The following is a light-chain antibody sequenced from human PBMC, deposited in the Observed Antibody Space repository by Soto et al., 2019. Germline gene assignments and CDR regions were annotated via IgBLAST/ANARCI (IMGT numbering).Light chain of an antibody. J-gene: IGLJ1*01. CDR2: DVS. CDR3: SSYTSSSTLYV. CDR1: SRDVGGYNY. Sequence: QSVRTQAASVSGSPGQSMTISCTGTSRDVGGYNYVSWYQQHPGKAPKLIIYDVSNRPSGVSNRFSGSNSGDTASLTISVLQAEAEADYYCSSYTSSSTLYVFGTGTKVTVL. V-gene: IGLV2-14*01.